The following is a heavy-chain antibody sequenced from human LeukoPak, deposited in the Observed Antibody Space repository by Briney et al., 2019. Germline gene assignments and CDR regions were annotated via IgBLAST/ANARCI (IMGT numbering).Heavy chain of an antibody. CDR1: GFTFGDYA. V-gene: IGHV3-49*04. CDR2: IRSKPYGATI. J-gene: IGHJ4*02. CDR3: TRVLEGYSLGYGPFDD. Sequence: GGSLRLSCTISGFTFGDYAMSWVRQAPGKGLEWVGFIRSKPYGATIEYAASVKGRFTISGDESKSIAYLQMNSLKTEDTAVYYCTRVLEGYSLGYGPFDDWGQGTLVTVSS. D-gene: IGHD5-18*01.